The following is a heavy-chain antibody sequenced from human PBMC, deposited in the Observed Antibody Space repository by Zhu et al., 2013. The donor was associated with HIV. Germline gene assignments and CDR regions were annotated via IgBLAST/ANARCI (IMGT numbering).Heavy chain of an antibody. V-gene: IGHV4-38-2*02. Sequence: QVQLQESGPGLVKPSETLSLTCTVSGYSISSGYYWGWIRQPPGKGLEWIGSIYHSGSTYYNPSLKSRVTISVDTSKNQFSLKLSSVTAADTAVYYCARGEGSGAFDIWGQGTMVTVSS. D-gene: IGHD7-27*01. J-gene: IGHJ3*02. CDR3: ARGEGSGAFDI. CDR1: GYSISSGYY. CDR2: IYHSGST.